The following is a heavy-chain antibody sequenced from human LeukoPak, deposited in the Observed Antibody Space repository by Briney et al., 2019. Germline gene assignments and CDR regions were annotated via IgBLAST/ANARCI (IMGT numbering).Heavy chain of an antibody. CDR1: GFTFSSYA. CDR2: ISGSGVTT. J-gene: IGHJ4*02. D-gene: IGHD3-10*01. CDR3: AKDRDYYLVGFFDY. Sequence: GGSLRLSCAASGFTFSSYAMSWVRQAPGKGLEWVSAISGSGVTTYYADSVKGRFTIPRDNSKNTLYLQMNSLRAEDTALYYCAKDRDYYLVGFFDYWGQGTLVTVSS. V-gene: IGHV3-23*01.